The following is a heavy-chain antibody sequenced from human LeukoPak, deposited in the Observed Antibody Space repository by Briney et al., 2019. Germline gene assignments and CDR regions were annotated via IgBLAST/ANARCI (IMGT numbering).Heavy chain of an antibody. J-gene: IGHJ4*02. Sequence: SETLSLTCAVYGGSFSGYYWSWIRQPLGKGLEWIGEINHSGSTNYNPSLKSRVTISVDTSKNQFSLKLSSVTAADTAVYYCARVREYSSGWQHWGQGTLVTVSS. CDR2: INHSGST. V-gene: IGHV4-34*01. CDR3: ARVREYSSGWQH. D-gene: IGHD6-19*01. CDR1: GGSFSGYY.